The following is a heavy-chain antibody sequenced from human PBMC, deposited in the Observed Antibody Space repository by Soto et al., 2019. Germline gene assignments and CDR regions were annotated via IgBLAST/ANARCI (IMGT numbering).Heavy chain of an antibody. J-gene: IGHJ3*02. V-gene: IGHV3-7*01. CDR2: IKQDGSEK. CDR1: GFTFSSYW. CDR3: ARVTIFGVVVSMHPDAFDI. Sequence: GGSLRLSCAASGFTFSSYWMSWVRQAPGKGLEWVANIKQDGSEKYYVDSVKGRFTISRDNAKNSLYLQMNSLRAEDTAVYYCARVTIFGVVVSMHPDAFDIWGQGTMVTVSS. D-gene: IGHD3-3*01.